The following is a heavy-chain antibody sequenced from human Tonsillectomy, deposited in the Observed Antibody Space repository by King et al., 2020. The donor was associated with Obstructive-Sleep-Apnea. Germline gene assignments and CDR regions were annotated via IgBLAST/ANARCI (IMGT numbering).Heavy chain of an antibody. Sequence: QLQESGPGLVKPSETLSLTCTVSGGSISSSSYYCGWIRQPPGKGLEWIGSIYYSGSTYYNPSLKSRVTISLDTSKNQFSLKLTSLTAADTAVYYCATPPGGSTSYYFDYLGQGTLVTVSS. J-gene: IGHJ4*02. D-gene: IGHD3-10*01. CDR1: GGSISSSSYY. V-gene: IGHV4-39*07. CDR3: ATPPGGSTSYYFDY. CDR2: IYYSGST.